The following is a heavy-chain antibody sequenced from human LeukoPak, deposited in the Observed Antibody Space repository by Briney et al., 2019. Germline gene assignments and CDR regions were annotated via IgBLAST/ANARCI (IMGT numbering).Heavy chain of an antibody. J-gene: IGHJ4*02. CDR1: GYTFTSYG. CDR3: ATLSPYGSGDFDY. Sequence: GASVKVSCKASGYTFTSYGISWVRQAPGQGLEWMGWISAYNGNTNYAQKLQGRVTMTTDTSTDTAYMELSSLRSEDTAVYYCATLSPYGSGDFDYWGQGTLVTVSS. D-gene: IGHD3-10*01. CDR2: ISAYNGNT. V-gene: IGHV1-18*01.